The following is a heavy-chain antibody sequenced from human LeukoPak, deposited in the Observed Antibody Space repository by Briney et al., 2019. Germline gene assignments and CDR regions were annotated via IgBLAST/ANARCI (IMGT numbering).Heavy chain of an antibody. CDR2: INPNSGGT. V-gene: IGHV1-2*02. CDR3: ARGSYSGSYLGYYMDV. CDR1: GYTFTGYY. D-gene: IGHD1-26*01. Sequence: ASVKVSCKASGYTFTGYYMHWVRQAPGQGLEWMGWINPNSGGTNYAQKFQGRVTMTRDTSTSTVYMELSSLRSEDTAVYYCARGSYSGSYLGYYMDVWGKGTTVTVSS. J-gene: IGHJ6*03.